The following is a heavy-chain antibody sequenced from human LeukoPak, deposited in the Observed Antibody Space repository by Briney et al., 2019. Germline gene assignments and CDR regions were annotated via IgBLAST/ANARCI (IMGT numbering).Heavy chain of an antibody. J-gene: IGHJ3*02. CDR2: IYYSGST. Sequence: SETLSLTCTVSGGSISSYYWSWIRQPPGKGLEWIGYIYYSGSTNYNPSLKSRVTISVDTSKNQFSLKLSSVTAADTAVYYCARYGSGSYDDAFDIWGQGTMVTVSS. CDR1: GGSISSYY. CDR3: ARYGSGSYDDAFDI. V-gene: IGHV4-59*12. D-gene: IGHD3-10*01.